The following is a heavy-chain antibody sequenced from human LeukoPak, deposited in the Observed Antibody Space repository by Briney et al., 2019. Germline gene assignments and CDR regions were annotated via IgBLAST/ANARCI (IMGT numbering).Heavy chain of an antibody. CDR2: ISSSSSYI. J-gene: IGHJ6*02. CDR3: AVPYSSGWYRDYYGMDV. Sequence: AGGSLRLSWAASGFTFSSYSMNWVRQAPGKGLEWVSSISSSSSYIYYADSVKGRFTISGDNAKNSLYLQMNSLRAEDTAVYYCAVPYSSGWYRDYYGMDVWGQGTTVTVSS. V-gene: IGHV3-21*01. CDR1: GFTFSSYS. D-gene: IGHD6-19*01.